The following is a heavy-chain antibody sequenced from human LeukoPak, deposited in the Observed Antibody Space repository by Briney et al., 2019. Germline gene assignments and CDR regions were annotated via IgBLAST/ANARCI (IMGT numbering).Heavy chain of an antibody. CDR2: ISGSGGST. V-gene: IGHV3-23*01. D-gene: IGHD2-21*01. CDR1: GFTFDDYG. J-gene: IGHJ3*02. Sequence: SGGSLRLSCAASGFTFDDYGMSWVRQAPGKGLEWVSAISGSGGSTYYADSVKGRFTISRDNSKNTLYLQMNSLRAEDTAVYYCAKVVHIVVVNDAFDIWGQGTMVTVSS. CDR3: AKVVHIVVVNDAFDI.